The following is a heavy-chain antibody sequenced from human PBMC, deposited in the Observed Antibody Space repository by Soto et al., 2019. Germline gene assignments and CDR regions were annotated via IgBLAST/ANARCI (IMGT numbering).Heavy chain of an antibody. Sequence: QVQLVQSGTEVKKPGASVKVSCKASGYTFLHYGIGWVRQAPGQGVEWVGRIGAYKGDTDYAQKFQGRVTMTANTSTSTAFMELRSLRSDDTALYFCVRLGDSYGYRGSYYFDYWGQGTLVTVSS. J-gene: IGHJ4*02. CDR1: GYTFLHYG. CDR3: VRLGDSYGYRGSYYFDY. CDR2: IGAYKGDT. D-gene: IGHD1-26*01. V-gene: IGHV1-18*01.